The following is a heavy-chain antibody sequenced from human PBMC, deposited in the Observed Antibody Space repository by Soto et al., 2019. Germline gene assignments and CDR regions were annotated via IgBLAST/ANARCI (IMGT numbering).Heavy chain of an antibody. D-gene: IGHD3-10*01. CDR2: ISYSGST. CDR1: GGSISSGGYY. V-gene: IGHV4-31*03. Sequence: KPSETLSLTCTVSGGSISSGGYYWSWIRQHPGEGLEWIGYISYSGSTYYNPSLKGRVTISVDTSEKQFSLRLSSVSAADTAVYYCARVPRANRGRDYYGMDVWGQGTTVTVSS. J-gene: IGHJ6*02. CDR3: ARVPRANRGRDYYGMDV.